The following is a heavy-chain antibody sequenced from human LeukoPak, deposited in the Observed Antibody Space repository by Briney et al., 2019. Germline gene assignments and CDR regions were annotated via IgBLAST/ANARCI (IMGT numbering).Heavy chain of an antibody. CDR2: IWFDGSKR. Sequence: GGSLRLSCAASGFTFSTYGMHWVRQAPGKGLEWVALIWFDGSKRYYGDSLKGRFTVSRDNSKNTLYLQVDSLRAEDTAVYHCARCTGGSCVFDYWGQGTLVTVSS. J-gene: IGHJ4*02. CDR3: ARCTGGSCVFDY. V-gene: IGHV3-33*01. CDR1: GFTFSTYG. D-gene: IGHD2-8*02.